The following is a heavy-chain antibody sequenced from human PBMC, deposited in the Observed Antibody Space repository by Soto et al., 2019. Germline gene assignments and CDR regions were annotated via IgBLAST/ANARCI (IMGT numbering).Heavy chain of an antibody. CDR3: ARGYCSGGSCLNWFDR. CDR1: GGTFSSYA. J-gene: IGHJ5*02. CDR2: IIPIFGTA. V-gene: IGHV1-69*13. Sequence: SVKVSCKASGGTFSSYAISWVRQAPGQGLEWMGGIIPIFGTANYAQKFQGRVTITADESTSTAYMELSSLRSEDTAVYYCARGYCSGGSCLNWFDRWGNGTLVTVSS. D-gene: IGHD2-15*01.